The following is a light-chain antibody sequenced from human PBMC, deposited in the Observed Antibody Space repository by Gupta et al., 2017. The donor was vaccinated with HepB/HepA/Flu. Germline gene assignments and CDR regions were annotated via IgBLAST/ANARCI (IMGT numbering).Light chain of an antibody. V-gene: IGLV1-40*01. Sequence: QSVLTQPPSVSGAPGQRVTISCTGSSSNIGAGYDVHWYQQLPGTAPKLLIYGNSNRPSGVPDRFSGSKFGTSASLAITGLQAEDEADYYCQSYDSSLSAPYVFGTGTKVTVL. J-gene: IGLJ1*01. CDR2: GNS. CDR1: SSNIGAGYD. CDR3: QSYDSSLSAPYV.